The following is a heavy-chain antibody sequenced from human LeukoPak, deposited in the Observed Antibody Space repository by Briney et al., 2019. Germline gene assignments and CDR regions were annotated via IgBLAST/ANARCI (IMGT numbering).Heavy chain of an antibody. CDR1: RGSISSYY. CDR2: IYYSGST. J-gene: IGHJ4*02. D-gene: IGHD3-22*01. CDR3: ARGTQYYDSSGYYRY. Sequence: SETLSLTCTVSRGSISSYYWSWIRQPPGKGLEWIGYIYYSGSTNYNPSLKRRVTISVDTSKNQFSLKLSSVTAADTAVYYCARGTQYYDSSGYYRYWGQGTLVTVSS. V-gene: IGHV4-59*01.